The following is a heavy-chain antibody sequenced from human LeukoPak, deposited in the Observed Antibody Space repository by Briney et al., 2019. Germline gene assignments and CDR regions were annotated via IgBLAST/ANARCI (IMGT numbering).Heavy chain of an antibody. V-gene: IGHV3-48*03. CDR3: ARVRNMNYFDY. J-gene: IGHJ4*02. D-gene: IGHD2/OR15-2a*01. CDR2: ISSSGSTI. CDR1: GFTFSSYE. Sequence: PGGSLRLSCAASGFTFSSYEMNWVRQAPGKGLEWVSYISSSGSTIYYADSVKGRFTISRDNAKNSLYLQMNSLRAEDTAVYYCARVRNMNYFDYWGQGTLVTVSS.